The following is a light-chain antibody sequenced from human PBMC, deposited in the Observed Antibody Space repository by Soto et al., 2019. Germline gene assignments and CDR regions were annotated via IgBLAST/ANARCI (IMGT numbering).Light chain of an antibody. Sequence: EIVLTQSPGTLSLSPGERATLSCRASQSVSSSYLAWYQQKPGQAPRLLIYGASSRATGIPDRFSGSGSGTDFTLTISRLEPEDFAVYYCQQYVSSPPWTFGQGTKVELK. CDR3: QQYVSSPPWT. CDR2: GAS. V-gene: IGKV3-20*01. J-gene: IGKJ1*01. CDR1: QSVSSSY.